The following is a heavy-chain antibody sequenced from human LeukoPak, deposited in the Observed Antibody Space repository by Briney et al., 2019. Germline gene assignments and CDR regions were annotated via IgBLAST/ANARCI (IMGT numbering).Heavy chain of an antibody. CDR1: GGSISSYY. CDR3: ARDPPYGDYWYFDL. J-gene: IGHJ2*01. D-gene: IGHD4-17*01. CDR2: SYTSGST. Sequence: SETLSLTCTVSGGSISSYYWSWIRQPAGKGLEWIGRSYTSGSTNYNPSLKSRVTLSVDTSKNQFSLKLSSVTAADTAVYYCARDPPYGDYWYFDLWGRGTLVTVSS. V-gene: IGHV4-4*07.